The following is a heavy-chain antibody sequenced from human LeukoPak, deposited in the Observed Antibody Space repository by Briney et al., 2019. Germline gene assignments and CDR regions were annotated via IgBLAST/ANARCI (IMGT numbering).Heavy chain of an antibody. D-gene: IGHD3-9*01. CDR3: ARVNVALRYFDWLPINFDY. Sequence: PSETLSLTCTVSGYSISSGYYWGWIRQPPGKGLEWIGSIYHSGGTSYNPSLKSRVTISIDTSNNQFSLKLTSVTAADTAVYYCARVNVALRYFDWLPINFDYWGQGTLVTISS. CDR1: GYSISSGYY. J-gene: IGHJ4*02. CDR2: IYHSGGT. V-gene: IGHV4-38-2*02.